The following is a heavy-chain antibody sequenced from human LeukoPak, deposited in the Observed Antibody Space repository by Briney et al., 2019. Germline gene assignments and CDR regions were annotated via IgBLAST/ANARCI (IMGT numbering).Heavy chain of an antibody. V-gene: IGHV5-51*01. CDR3: GMSGDRVPLQDDVFDV. CDR2: IYPGDSGP. D-gene: IGHD1-26*01. CDR1: GYSFTSYC. J-gene: IGHJ3*01. Sequence: GESLKISCKVSGYSFTSYCIGWVRQMPGKGLEWMGIIYPGDSGPTYSPSFQGQVTISVDKSITTAYLQWSSLQASDTAMYYCGMSGDRVPLQDDVFDVWGQGTMVTVAT.